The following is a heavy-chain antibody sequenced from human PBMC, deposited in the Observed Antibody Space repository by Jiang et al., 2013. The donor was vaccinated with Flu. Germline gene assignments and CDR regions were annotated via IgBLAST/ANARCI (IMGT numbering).Heavy chain of an antibody. CDR3: ARSGGRRTVTTLSYYYYGMDV. J-gene: IGHJ6*02. CDR1: GGTFSSYA. D-gene: IGHD4-17*01. V-gene: IGHV1-8*02. CDR2: MNPNSGNT. Sequence: SGAEVKKPGSSVKVSCKASGGTFSSYAINWVRQATGQGLEWMGWMNPNSGNTGYAQKFQGRVTMTRNTSISTAYMELSSLRSEDTAVYYCARSGGRRTVTTLSYYYYGMDVWGQGTTVTVSS.